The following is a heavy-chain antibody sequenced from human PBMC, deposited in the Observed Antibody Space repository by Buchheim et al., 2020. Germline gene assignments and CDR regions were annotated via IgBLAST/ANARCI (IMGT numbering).Heavy chain of an antibody. D-gene: IGHD3-10*01. CDR2: IIPMFGTL. J-gene: IGHJ6*03. CDR3: ARAPYYYGSGSRGTYYYYYYMDV. V-gene: IGHV1-69*01. CDR1: GDVFSRYA. Sequence: QVQLVQSGAEVKKPGSSVKVSCKASGDVFSRYAINWVRQAPGQGLEWMGGIIPMFGTLNYAQKFRGRVTIIADASTSTSYMELNGLRSDDTAVYYCARAPYYYGSGSRGTYYYYYYMDVWGKGTT.